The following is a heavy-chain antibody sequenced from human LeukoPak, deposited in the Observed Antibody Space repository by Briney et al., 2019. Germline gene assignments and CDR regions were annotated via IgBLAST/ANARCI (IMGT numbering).Heavy chain of an antibody. CDR2: IYNSGST. Sequence: PSETLSLTCSVSGDSISIYYWSWIRQPPGKGLEWIGYIYNSGSTNYNPSLKSRVTISVDTSKNQFSLKLSSVTAADTAVYYCAAPGGGSYSHFNYWGQGTLVTVSS. V-gene: IGHV4-59*08. CDR3: AAPGGGSYSHFNY. D-gene: IGHD1-26*01. CDR1: GDSISIYY. J-gene: IGHJ4*02.